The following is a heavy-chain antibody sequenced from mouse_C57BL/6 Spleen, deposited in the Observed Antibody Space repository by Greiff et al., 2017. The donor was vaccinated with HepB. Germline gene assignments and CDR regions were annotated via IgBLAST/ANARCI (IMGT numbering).Heavy chain of an antibody. CDR3: TRWLSDY. Sequence: QVQLKQSGAELVRPGASVTLSCKASGYTFTDYEMHWVKQTPVHGLEWIGAIDPETGGTAYNQKFKGKAILTADKSSSTAYMELRSLTSEDSAVYYCTRWLSDYWGQGTTLTVSS. V-gene: IGHV1-15*01. CDR1: GYTFTDYE. D-gene: IGHD2-2*01. J-gene: IGHJ2*01. CDR2: IDPETGGT.